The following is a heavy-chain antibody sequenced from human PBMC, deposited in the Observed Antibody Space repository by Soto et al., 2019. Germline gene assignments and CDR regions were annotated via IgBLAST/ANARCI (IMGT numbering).Heavy chain of an antibody. CDR1: GDSVSSNSAA. CDR3: ARDKDIAAAGNPTLDY. J-gene: IGHJ4*02. D-gene: IGHD6-13*01. CDR2: TYYRSKWYN. V-gene: IGHV6-1*01. Sequence: SQTLSLTCAISGDSVSSNSAAWNWIRQSPSRGLEWLGRTYYRSKWYNDYAVSVKSRITINPDTSKNQFSLQLNSVTPEDTAVYYCARDKDIAAAGNPTLDYWGQGTLVTVSS.